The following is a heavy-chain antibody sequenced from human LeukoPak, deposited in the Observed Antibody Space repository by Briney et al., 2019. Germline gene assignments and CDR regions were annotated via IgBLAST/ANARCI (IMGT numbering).Heavy chain of an antibody. CDR2: IKQDGSEK. CDR1: GFTFSSYW. CDR3: ARALSTLIAVAVGGYYFDY. V-gene: IGHV3-7*01. Sequence: GGSLRLSCAASGFTFSSYWMSWVRQAPGKGLEWVANIKQDGSEKYYVDSVKGRFTISRDNAKNSLYLQMNSLRAEDTAVYYCARALSTLIAVAVGGYYFDYWGQGTLVTVSS. D-gene: IGHD6-19*01. J-gene: IGHJ4*02.